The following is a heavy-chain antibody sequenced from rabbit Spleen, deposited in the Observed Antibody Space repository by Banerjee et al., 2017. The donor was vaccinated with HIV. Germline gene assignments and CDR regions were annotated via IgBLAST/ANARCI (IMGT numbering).Heavy chain of an antibody. CDR1: GFTLSRYYM. D-gene: IGHD6-1*01. Sequence: QEQLVESGGGLVQPGGSLKLSCKASGFTLSRYYMNWVRQAPGKGLEWIASINTFSGRGVYASWAKGRFTISKSSSTTVTLQMTSLTAADTATYFCARGAYTGVIGAAYPFNLWGQGTLVTVS. V-gene: IGHV1S45*01. CDR3: ARGAYTGVIGAAYPFNL. CDR2: INTFSGRG. J-gene: IGHJ4*01.